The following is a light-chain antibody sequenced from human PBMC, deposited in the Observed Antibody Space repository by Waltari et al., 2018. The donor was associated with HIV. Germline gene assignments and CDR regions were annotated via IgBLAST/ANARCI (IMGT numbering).Light chain of an antibody. CDR1: STDVGSYNF. J-gene: IGLJ2*01. CDR2: EVS. V-gene: IGLV2-23*02. CDR3: CSYAGKSNTFLI. Sequence: QSALTQPASVSGSPGQSITISCTGTSTDVGSYNFVSWYQQHPGKAPRLIIYEVSQRRSGVSNRFSGSKSGNTASLTISGLQAEDEADYSCCSYAGKSNTFLIFGGGTKLTVL.